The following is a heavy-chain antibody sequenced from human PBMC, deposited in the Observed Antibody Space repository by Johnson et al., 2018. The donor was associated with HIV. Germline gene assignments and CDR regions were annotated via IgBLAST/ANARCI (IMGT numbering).Heavy chain of an antibody. CDR3: ASNPLSDAFDI. CDR2: ISGSGVST. J-gene: IGHJ3*02. V-gene: IGHV3-23*04. Sequence: VQLVESGGGLVQAGESLGLSCAASGFTFSSYAMNWVRQAPGKGLEWVSVISGSGVSTYYADSVKGRFTISRDNSNNTLYLQMNSLRAEDTAVYYCASNPLSDAFDIWGQGTMVTVSS. D-gene: IGHD3-3*02. CDR1: GFTFSSYA.